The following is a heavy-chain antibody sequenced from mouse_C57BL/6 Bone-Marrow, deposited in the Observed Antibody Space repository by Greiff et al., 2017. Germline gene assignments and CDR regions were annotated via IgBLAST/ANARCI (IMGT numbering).Heavy chain of an antibody. CDR1: GFNIKDDY. CDR2: IDPENGDT. J-gene: IGHJ3*01. V-gene: IGHV14-4*01. Sequence: VHVKQSGAELVRPGASVKLSCTASGFNIKDDYMHWVKQRPEQGLEWIGWIDPENGDTESASKFQGKATITADTSSNTAYLQISSLTSEDTAVYYCTTLFAYWGQGTLVTVSA. CDR3: TTLFAY.